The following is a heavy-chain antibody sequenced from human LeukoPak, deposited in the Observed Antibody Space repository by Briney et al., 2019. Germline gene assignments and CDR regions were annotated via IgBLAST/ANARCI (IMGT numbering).Heavy chain of an antibody. V-gene: IGHV3-74*01. CDR1: GFTFSSHW. J-gene: IGHJ4*02. CDR3: AREHRGAGATVDY. D-gene: IGHD1-26*01. CDR2: IESDGSST. Sequence: GGSLRLSCATPGFTFSSHWMHWVRQAPGKGLVWVSRIESDGSSTRYADSVRGRFTISRDNAKNTLYLQMNSLRAEDTAVYYCAREHRGAGATVDYWGQGTLVTVSS.